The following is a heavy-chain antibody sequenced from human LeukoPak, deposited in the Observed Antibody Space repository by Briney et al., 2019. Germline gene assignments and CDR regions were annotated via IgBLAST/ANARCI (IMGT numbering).Heavy chain of an antibody. CDR1: GYTFTSYG. J-gene: IGHJ3*02. D-gene: IGHD5-24*01. CDR3: AREDGPHDAFDI. CDR2: IIPIFGTA. Sequence: SVKVSCKASGYTFTSYGISWVRQAPGQGLQWMGGIIPIFGTANYAQKFQGRVTITADESTSTAYMELSSLRSEDTAVYYCAREDGPHDAFDIWGQGTMVTVSS. V-gene: IGHV1-69*13.